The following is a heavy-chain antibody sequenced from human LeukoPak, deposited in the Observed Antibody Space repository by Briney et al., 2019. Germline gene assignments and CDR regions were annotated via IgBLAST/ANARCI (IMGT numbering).Heavy chain of an antibody. CDR1: GYTFTSYG. CDR2: ISAYNGNT. CDR3: ARDRSVVVPAHYYYYSMDV. J-gene: IGHJ6*04. Sequence: GASVKVSCKASGYTFTSYGISWVRQAPGQGLEWMGWISAYNGNTNYAQKLQGRVTMTTDTSTSTAYMELRSLRSDDTAVYYCARDRSVVVPAHYYYYSMDVWGKGTTVTVSS. D-gene: IGHD2-2*01. V-gene: IGHV1-18*04.